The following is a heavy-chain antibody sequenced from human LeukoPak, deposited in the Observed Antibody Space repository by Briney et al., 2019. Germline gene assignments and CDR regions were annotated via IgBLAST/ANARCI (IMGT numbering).Heavy chain of an antibody. CDR3: TTDYANTP. Sequence: PGGSLRLSCAASGFTFRNVCMTWVRQAPGKGLEWVGRIKSKTDGRTTDYAAPVKGTFTISRDDSKNTLYLQMNSLKTEDTAVYYCTTDYANTPWGQGTLVTVSS. V-gene: IGHV3-15*01. J-gene: IGHJ4*02. D-gene: IGHD2-2*01. CDR1: GFTFRNVC. CDR2: IKSKTDGRTT.